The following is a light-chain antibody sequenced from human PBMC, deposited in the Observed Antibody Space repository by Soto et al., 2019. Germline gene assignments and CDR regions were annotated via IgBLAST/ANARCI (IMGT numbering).Light chain of an antibody. Sequence: DIQMTQSPSSLSASVGDRVTITCRASQSISSYLNWYQQKPGKAPKLLIYAASSLQSGVPSRFSGSGSGTDFPRTISSLQPEDFATYYCHLSYSTPIFGQGTKLEIK. CDR3: HLSYSTPI. J-gene: IGKJ2*01. CDR1: QSISSY. V-gene: IGKV1-39*01. CDR2: AAS.